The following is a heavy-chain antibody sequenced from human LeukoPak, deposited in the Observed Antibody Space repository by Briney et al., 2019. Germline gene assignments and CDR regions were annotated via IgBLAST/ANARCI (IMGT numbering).Heavy chain of an antibody. CDR2: ISYDGSNK. Sequence: PGGSLRLSCAASGFTFSSYAMHWVRQAPGKGLEWVAVISYDGSNKYYADSVKGRFTISRDNSKNALYLQMNSLRAEDTAVYYCARQQLEIDSGWFDPWGQGTLVTVSS. V-gene: IGHV3-30-3*01. D-gene: IGHD6-13*01. CDR3: ARQQLEIDSGWFDP. CDR1: GFTFSSYA. J-gene: IGHJ5*02.